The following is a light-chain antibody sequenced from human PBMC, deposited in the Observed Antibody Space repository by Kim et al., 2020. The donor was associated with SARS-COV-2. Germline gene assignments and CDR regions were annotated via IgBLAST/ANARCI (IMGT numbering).Light chain of an antibody. Sequence: GQSVTISCTGSSSDIASYDYVSWYQQYPGKAPKRIIYDVTKRPSGVPDRFSGSKSANTASLTVSGLQAEDEADYYCSSYAGSNNGVFGGGTQLTVL. J-gene: IGLJ2*01. CDR2: DVT. CDR3: SSYAGSNNGV. CDR1: SSDIASYDY. V-gene: IGLV2-8*01.